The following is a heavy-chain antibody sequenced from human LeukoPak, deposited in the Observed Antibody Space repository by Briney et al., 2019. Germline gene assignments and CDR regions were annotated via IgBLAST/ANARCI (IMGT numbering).Heavy chain of an antibody. J-gene: IGHJ4*02. CDR2: IYWNGDN. D-gene: IGHD3-22*01. V-gene: IGHV2-5*01. CDR3: AHRHPTYYYDSSGYQSHFDY. CDR1: GFSLTTSQMG. Sequence: SGPTLVNPTETLTLTCTFSGFSLTTSQMGVAWIRQPPGKALEWLAVIYWNGDNRYSPSLKSRLTITKDTSKNQVVLTMTNMDPVDTATYYCAHRHPTYYYDSSGYQSHFDYWGQGTLVTVSS.